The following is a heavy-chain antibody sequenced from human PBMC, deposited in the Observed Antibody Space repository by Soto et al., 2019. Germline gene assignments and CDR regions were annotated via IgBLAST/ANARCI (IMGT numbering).Heavy chain of an antibody. CDR1: GGTFSSYA. CDR2: IIPIFGTA. J-gene: IGHJ4*02. Sequence: VKVSCKASGGTFSSYAISWVRQAPGQGLEWMGGIIPIFGTANYAQKFQGRVTITADESTSTAYMELSSLRSEDTAVYYCARDSRRYSSSWWFDYWGQGTLVTVSS. D-gene: IGHD6-13*01. V-gene: IGHV1-69*01. CDR3: ARDSRRYSSSWWFDY.